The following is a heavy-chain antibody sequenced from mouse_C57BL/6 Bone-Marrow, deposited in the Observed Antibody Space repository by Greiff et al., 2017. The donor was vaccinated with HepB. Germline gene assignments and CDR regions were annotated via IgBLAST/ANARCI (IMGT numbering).Heavy chain of an antibody. CDR1: GYTFTSYW. V-gene: IGHV1-55*01. J-gene: IGHJ3*01. CDR2: IYPGSGST. D-gene: IGHD1-1*01. Sequence: QVHVKQPGAELVKPGASVKMSCKASGYTFTSYWITWVKQRPGQGLEWIGDIYPGSGSTNYNEKFKSKATLTVDTSSSTAYMQLSSLTSEDSAVYYCARDHYGSSYKAYWGQGTLVTVSA. CDR3: ARDHYGSSYKAY.